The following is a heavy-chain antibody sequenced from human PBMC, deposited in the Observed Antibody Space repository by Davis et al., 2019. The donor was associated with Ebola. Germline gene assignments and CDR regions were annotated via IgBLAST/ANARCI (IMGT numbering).Heavy chain of an antibody. J-gene: IGHJ4*02. CDR2: ISYDGSNK. D-gene: IGHD3-3*01. CDR3: ARGAGPYYDFWSGYYHFDY. CDR1: GFTFSSYA. V-gene: IGHV3-30-3*01. Sequence: GGSLRLSCAASGFTFSSYAMHWVRQAPGKGLEWVAVISYDGSNKYYADSVKGRFTISRDNAKNSLYLQMNSLRAEDTAVYYCARGAGPYYDFWSGYYHFDYWGQGTLVTVSS.